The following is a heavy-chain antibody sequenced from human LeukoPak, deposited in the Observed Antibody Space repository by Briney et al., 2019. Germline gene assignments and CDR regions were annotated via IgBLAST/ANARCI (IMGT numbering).Heavy chain of an antibody. D-gene: IGHD4-17*01. CDR2: IHSDGRTT. CDR1: GFTFSSTW. Sequence: GGSLRLSCVASGFTFSSTWMHWVRQVPGKGLVWVSRIHSDGRTTIYADSVKGRFTISRDNSKNTLYLQMNSLRAEDTAVFFCAKEIWPTVTTPGHTYFDYWGQGTLVTVSS. V-gene: IGHV3-74*01. J-gene: IGHJ4*02. CDR3: AKEIWPTVTTPGHTYFDY.